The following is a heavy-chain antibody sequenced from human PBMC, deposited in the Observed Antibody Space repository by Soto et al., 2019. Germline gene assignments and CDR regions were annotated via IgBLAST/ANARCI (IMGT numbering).Heavy chain of an antibody. Sequence: EVQLVESGGGLVQPGGSLRLSCAASGFTFSSDSMNWVRQAPGKGLEWVSYISSSSSTMFYADSVKGRFTISRDNAKNSLYLQMSSLRAEDTAVYYCARAVAAGDYWGQGTLVTVSS. CDR3: ARAVAAGDY. J-gene: IGHJ4*02. V-gene: IGHV3-48*01. CDR2: ISSSSSTM. D-gene: IGHD3-10*01. CDR1: GFTFSSDS.